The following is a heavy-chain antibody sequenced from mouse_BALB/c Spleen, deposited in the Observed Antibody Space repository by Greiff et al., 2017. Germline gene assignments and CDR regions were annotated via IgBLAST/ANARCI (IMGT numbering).Heavy chain of an antibody. V-gene: IGHV5-9-4*01. CDR1: GFTFSSYA. CDR2: ISSGGSYT. Sequence: EVKLVESGGGLVKPGGSLKLSCAASGFTFSSYAMSWVRQSPEKRLEWVAEISSGGSYTYYPDTVTGRFTISRDNAKNTLYLEMSSLRSEDTAMYYCSSTYRYGYAMDDWGQGTSVTVSS. J-gene: IGHJ4*01. CDR3: SSTYRYGYAMDD. D-gene: IGHD2-14*01.